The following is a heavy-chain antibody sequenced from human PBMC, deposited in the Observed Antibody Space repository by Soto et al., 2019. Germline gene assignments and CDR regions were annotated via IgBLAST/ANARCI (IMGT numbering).Heavy chain of an antibody. CDR2: IWYDGSNK. D-gene: IGHD6-19*01. J-gene: IGHJ4*02. Sequence: PGGSLRLSCAASGFTFSSYGMHWVRQAPGKGLEWVAVIWYDGSNKYYADSVKGRFTISRDNSKNTLYLQMNSLRAEDTAVYYCARDTVAGTGLQYYFDYWGQGTLVTVSS. CDR1: GFTFSSYG. V-gene: IGHV3-33*01. CDR3: ARDTVAGTGLQYYFDY.